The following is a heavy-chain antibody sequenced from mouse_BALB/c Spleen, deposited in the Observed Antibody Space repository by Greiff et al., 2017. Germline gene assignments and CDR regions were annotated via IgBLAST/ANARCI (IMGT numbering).Heavy chain of an antibody. Sequence: VQLKQSGAELVRSGASVKLSCTASGFNIKDYYMHWVKQRPEQGLEWIGWIDPENGDTEYAPKFQGKATMTADTSSNTAYLQLSSLTSEDTAVYYCNERSYAMDYWGQGTSVTVSS. CDR3: NERSYAMDY. CDR1: GFNIKDYY. CDR2: IDPENGDT. J-gene: IGHJ4*01. V-gene: IGHV14-4*02.